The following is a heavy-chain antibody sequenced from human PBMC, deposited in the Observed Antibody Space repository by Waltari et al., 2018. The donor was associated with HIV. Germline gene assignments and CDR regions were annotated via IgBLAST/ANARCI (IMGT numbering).Heavy chain of an antibody. J-gene: IGHJ4*02. CDR2: INPSNGGT. Sequence: QVQLVQSGAEGKTPGASVAVSCKASGYTFSNYYLHWVRQAPGQGLEWMGRINPSNGGTNYAQSFQGRVTMTRDTSISTAYMELTRLTSDDTAVYYCARAYCSATGCQIGGYWGQGTLVTVSS. CDR1: GYTFSNYY. V-gene: IGHV1-2*06. CDR3: ARAYCSATGCQIGGY. D-gene: IGHD2-2*01.